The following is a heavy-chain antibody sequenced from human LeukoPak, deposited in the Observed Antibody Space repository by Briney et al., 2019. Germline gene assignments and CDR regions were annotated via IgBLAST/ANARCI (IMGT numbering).Heavy chain of an antibody. CDR1: GFTFRTTG. D-gene: IGHD3-10*01. Sequence: GGSLRLSCATSGFTFRTTGVHWVRQAPGKGLEWVALMSSDGINTYYADSVKGRFTVSRDSSKDILYLQMNSLRDDDTAMYYCAKDHAGSGRAFEYWGQGTRVTVSS. CDR2: MSSDGINT. J-gene: IGHJ4*02. CDR3: AKDHAGSGRAFEY. V-gene: IGHV3-30*04.